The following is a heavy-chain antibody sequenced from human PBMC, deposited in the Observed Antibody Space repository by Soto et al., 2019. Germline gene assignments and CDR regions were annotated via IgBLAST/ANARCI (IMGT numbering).Heavy chain of an antibody. CDR3: ARAVAVPADFDY. Sequence: ASVKVSCKASGYTFTGYATHWVRQAPGQRLEWMGWINAGNGNTKYSQKFQGRVTITRDTSASTAYMELSSLRSEDTAVYYCARAVAVPADFDYWGQGTLVTVSS. V-gene: IGHV1-3*01. D-gene: IGHD6-19*01. CDR1: GYTFTGYA. J-gene: IGHJ4*02. CDR2: INAGNGNT.